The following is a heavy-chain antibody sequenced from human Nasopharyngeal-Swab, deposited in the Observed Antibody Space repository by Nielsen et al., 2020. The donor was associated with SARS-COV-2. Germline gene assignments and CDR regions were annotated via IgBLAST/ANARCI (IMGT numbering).Heavy chain of an antibody. Sequence: GESLKISCKGSGYSFTSYWIGRVRQMPGKGLEWMGIIYPGDSDTRYSPSFQGQVTISADKSISTAYLQWSSLKASDTAMYYCARLRYGDYGQYYFDYWGQGTLVTVSS. CDR3: ARLRYGDYGQYYFDY. D-gene: IGHD4-17*01. CDR2: IYPGDSDT. V-gene: IGHV5-51*01. J-gene: IGHJ4*02. CDR1: GYSFTSYW.